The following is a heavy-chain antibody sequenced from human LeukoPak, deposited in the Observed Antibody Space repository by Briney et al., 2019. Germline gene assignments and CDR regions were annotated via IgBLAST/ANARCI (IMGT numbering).Heavy chain of an antibody. J-gene: IGHJ4*02. Sequence: ASVKVSCKTSGFSFPSFGISWVRQAPGQGLEWMGWISGSSGETNSAQKFQGRITLTTDTSTRTAYMELRSLRSDDTAVYYCARVVAGHPGYWGQGTLVTVSS. CDR3: ARVVAGHPGY. V-gene: IGHV1-18*01. CDR2: ISGSSGET. D-gene: IGHD6-19*01. CDR1: GFSFPSFG.